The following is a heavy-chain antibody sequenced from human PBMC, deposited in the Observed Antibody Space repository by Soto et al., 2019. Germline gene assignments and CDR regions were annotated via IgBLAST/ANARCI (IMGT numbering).Heavy chain of an antibody. J-gene: IGHJ5*02. CDR1: GSSFSDYY. Sequence: PGGSLRLSCAASGSSFSDYYMDWVRQAPGKGLEWVGRARNKANSYTTDYAASVTGRFTISRDYSKNSLYLQMISLKTEDTAVYYCVRDAYCNGDCPRAFVPWGQGTLVTVS. CDR2: ARNKANSYTT. CDR3: VRDAYCNGDCPRAFVP. V-gene: IGHV3-72*01. D-gene: IGHD2-21*02.